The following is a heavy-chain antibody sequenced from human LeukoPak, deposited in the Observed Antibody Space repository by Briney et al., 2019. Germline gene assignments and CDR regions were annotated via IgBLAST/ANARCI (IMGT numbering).Heavy chain of an antibody. Sequence: SVKVSCKASGGTFSSYAISWVRQAPGQGLEWMGRIIPIFGTANYAQKFQGRVTMTRDTSTSTVYMELSSLRSEDTAVYYCARVKYGIDPWGQGTLVTVSS. J-gene: IGHJ5*02. CDR2: IIPIFGTA. D-gene: IGHD1-26*01. CDR1: GGTFSSYA. CDR3: ARVKYGIDP. V-gene: IGHV1-69*05.